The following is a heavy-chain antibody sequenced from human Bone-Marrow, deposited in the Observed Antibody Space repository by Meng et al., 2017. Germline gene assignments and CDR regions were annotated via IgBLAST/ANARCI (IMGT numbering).Heavy chain of an antibody. CDR1: GGSFSGYY. D-gene: IGHD2-21*02. CDR2: INHSGST. Sequence: VQLQQWGAGLLKPSETPSLTCAVYGGSFSGYYWSWIRQPPGKELEWIGEINHSGSTNYNPSLKSRVTISVDTSKNQFSLKLSSVTAADTAVYYCARVAYRWGGDCSYFDYWGQGTLVTVSS. V-gene: IGHV4-34*01. J-gene: IGHJ4*02. CDR3: ARVAYRWGGDCSYFDY.